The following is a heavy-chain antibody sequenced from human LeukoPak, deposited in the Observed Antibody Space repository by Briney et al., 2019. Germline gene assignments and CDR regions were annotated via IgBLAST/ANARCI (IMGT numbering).Heavy chain of an antibody. CDR1: GGSFSVYY. V-gene: IGHV4-34*01. J-gene: IGHJ4*02. D-gene: IGHD3-16*02. CDR3: ARKVFYRKKKDYVWWSYRQYYFDY. CDR2: INHSGST. Sequence: SETLSLTCAVYGGSFSVYYWSWIRQPPGQGLEWIGEINHSGSTNYNPSLKSRVTISVDTSKDQFSLKLSSVTAADTAVYYCARKVFYRKKKDYVWWSYRQYYFDYWGQGTLVTVSS.